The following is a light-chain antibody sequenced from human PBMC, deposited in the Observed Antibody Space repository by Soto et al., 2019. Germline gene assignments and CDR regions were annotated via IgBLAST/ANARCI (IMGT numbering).Light chain of an antibody. J-gene: IGKJ2*01. CDR1: QSVSSSY. CDR2: GAS. V-gene: IGKV3-20*01. CDR3: QQYGSSPPST. Sequence: EIVLTQSPGTLSLSPGERVTLSCRASQSVSSSYLAWYQQKPGQAPRLLIYGASSRATGIPDRFSGSGSGTDFTLTISRLEYEDFAVYYCQQYGSSPPSTFGQGTKLEIK.